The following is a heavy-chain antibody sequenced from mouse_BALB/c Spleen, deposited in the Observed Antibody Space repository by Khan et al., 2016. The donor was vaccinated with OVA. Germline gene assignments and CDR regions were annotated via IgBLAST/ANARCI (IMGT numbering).Heavy chain of an antibody. CDR1: GFSLSNYG. CDR2: IWAGGST. V-gene: IGHV2-9*02. J-gene: IGHJ3*01. Sequence: QVQLKESGPGLVAPSQTLSITCTVSGFSLSNYGVHWVRQPPGKGLEWLGVIWAGGSTNHNSALMSRLSISKDDSKSQVFLKMNSLQTDDTAMYXCARALYNGAWFAYWGQGTLVTVST. D-gene: IGHD1-3*01. CDR3: ARALYNGAWFAY.